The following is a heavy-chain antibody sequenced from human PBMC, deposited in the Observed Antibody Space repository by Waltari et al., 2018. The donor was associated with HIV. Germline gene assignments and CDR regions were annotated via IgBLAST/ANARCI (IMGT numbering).Heavy chain of an antibody. D-gene: IGHD4-17*01. CDR2: ITDTGTT. V-gene: IGHV3-66*01. CDR3: VREFNPRTTTSYYFDY. CDR1: GFTVRTNY. J-gene: IGHJ4*02. Sequence: RVAESGGGSVQPGGSLRLSCAASGFTVRTNYLGWVRQAPGKGREWCSRITDTGTTYYADSVKGRFTISRDTSSNTVHLQMISLGAEDTAVYFCVREFNPRTTTSYYFDYWGQGTLVTVSS.